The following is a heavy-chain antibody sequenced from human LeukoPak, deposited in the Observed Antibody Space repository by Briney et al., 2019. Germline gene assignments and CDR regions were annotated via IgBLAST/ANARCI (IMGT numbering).Heavy chain of an antibody. CDR2: ISSSSNI. V-gene: IGHV3-21*01. CDR3: ARAELFGDYPNSDY. D-gene: IGHD4-17*01. J-gene: IGHJ4*02. CDR1: GFTFGSYT. Sequence: GGSLRLSCAASGFTFGSYTMNWVRQAPGKGLEWVSSISSSSNIYYADSVKGRFTISRDNAKKSLYLQMNSLRVEDTAVYYCARAELFGDYPNSDYWGQGTLVTVSS.